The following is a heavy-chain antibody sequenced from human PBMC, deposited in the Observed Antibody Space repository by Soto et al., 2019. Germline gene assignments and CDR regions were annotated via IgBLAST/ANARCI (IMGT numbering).Heavy chain of an antibody. Sequence: SETLSLTCTVSGGSISSSSYYWGWIRQPPGKGLEWIGSIYYSGSTYYNPSLKSRVTISVDTSKNQFSLKLSSVTAADTAVYYCATTPPDIVVVPAAIYNWFDPWGQGTLVTVAS. J-gene: IGHJ5*02. CDR3: ATTPPDIVVVPAAIYNWFDP. D-gene: IGHD2-2*02. CDR1: GGSISSSSYY. V-gene: IGHV4-39*01. CDR2: IYYSGST.